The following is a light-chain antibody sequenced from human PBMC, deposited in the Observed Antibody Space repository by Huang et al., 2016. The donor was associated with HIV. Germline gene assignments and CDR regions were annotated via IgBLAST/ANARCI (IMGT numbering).Light chain of an antibody. CDR2: CAS. J-gene: IGKJ5*01. V-gene: IGKV3D-7*01. CDR3: QQDYNFPIT. CDR1: QIIGSDY. Sequence: EIVMTQSPATLSLSPGERATLSCRASQIIGSDYLSWYQQKPGQPPRLLIYCASTRATGIPARFGGSVSWTDFTLTISSLQPEDFAVYYCQQDYNFPITFGQGTRLEMK.